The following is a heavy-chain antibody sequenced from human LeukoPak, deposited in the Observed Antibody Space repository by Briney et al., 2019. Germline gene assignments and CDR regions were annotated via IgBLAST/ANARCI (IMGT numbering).Heavy chain of an antibody. CDR2: ISYDGSNK. D-gene: IGHD4-17*01. Sequence: PGGSLRLSCAASGFTFSSYAMHWVRQAPGKGLEWVAVISYDGSNKYYADSVKGRFTISRDNSKNTLYLQMNSLRAEDTAVYHCARTDYGDYASYFDYWGQGTLVTVSS. V-gene: IGHV3-30-3*01. CDR1: GFTFSSYA. CDR3: ARTDYGDYASYFDY. J-gene: IGHJ4*02.